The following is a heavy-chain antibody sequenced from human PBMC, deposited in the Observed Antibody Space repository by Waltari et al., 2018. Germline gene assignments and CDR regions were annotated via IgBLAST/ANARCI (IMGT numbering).Heavy chain of an antibody. CDR3: ARELFGELSAFDI. CDR1: GFTVSSNY. D-gene: IGHD3-10*02. J-gene: IGHJ3*02. V-gene: IGHV3-53*01. CDR2: INRGGSR. Sequence: EVQLVDAGGGLIQPGGSLRLSCAASGFTVSSNYMTWVRQAPGKGLGGVSCINRGGSRYDADSVNGRLTNSRDKSKNRLYLQMNSLRAEETAVYYWARELFGELSAFDIWGQGTMVTVSS.